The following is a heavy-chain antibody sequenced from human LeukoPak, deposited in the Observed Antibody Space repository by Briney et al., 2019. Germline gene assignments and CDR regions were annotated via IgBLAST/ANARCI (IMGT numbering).Heavy chain of an antibody. CDR1: GFTFSSYV. V-gene: IGHV3-30*04. J-gene: IGHJ4*02. Sequence: GGSLRLSCAASGFTFSSYVMHWVRQAPGKGLEWVAVISHDGSNKYYADSVKGRFTISRDNSKNTLYLQMNSLRAEDTAVYYRAKSYYDSTGYRGDFDYWGQGTLVTVSS. CDR2: ISHDGSNK. D-gene: IGHD3-22*01. CDR3: AKSYYDSTGYRGDFDY.